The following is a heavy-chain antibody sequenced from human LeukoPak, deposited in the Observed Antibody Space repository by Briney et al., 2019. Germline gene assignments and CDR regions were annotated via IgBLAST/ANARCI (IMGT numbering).Heavy chain of an antibody. CDR1: GGSISSGGYY. Sequence: PSETLSFTCTVSGGSISSGGYYWSWIRQHPGKGLERIGYIYYSGSTYYNPSLKSRVTISVDTSKNQFSLKLSSVTAADTAVYYCARDRRWPQTIFDYWGQGTLVTVSS. J-gene: IGHJ4*02. D-gene: IGHD4-23*01. CDR3: ARDRRWPQTIFDY. CDR2: IYYSGST. V-gene: IGHV4-31*03.